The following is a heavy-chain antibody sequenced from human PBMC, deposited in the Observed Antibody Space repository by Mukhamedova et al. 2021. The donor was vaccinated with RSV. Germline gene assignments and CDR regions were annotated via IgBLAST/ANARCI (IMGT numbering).Heavy chain of an antibody. Sequence: AISGSGGSTYYADSVKGRFTISRDNSKNTLYLQMSSLRAEDTAVYYCAKGGSGWYGGFFDYWGQGTLVTVSS. D-gene: IGHD6-19*01. CDR2: ISGSGGST. J-gene: IGHJ4*02. CDR3: AKGGSGWYGGFFDY. V-gene: IGHV3-23*01.